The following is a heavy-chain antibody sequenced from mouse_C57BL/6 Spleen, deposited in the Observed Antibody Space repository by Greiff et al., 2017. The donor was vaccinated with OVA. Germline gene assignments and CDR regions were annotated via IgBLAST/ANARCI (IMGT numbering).Heavy chain of an antibody. Sequence: EVKLVESGGGLVQPGGSMKLSCAASGFTFSDAWMDWVRQSPEKGLEWVAEIRNKANNYATYYAESVKGRFTISRDDSKSSVYLQMNSLRAEDTGIYYCTRGSFYFDYWGQGTTLTVSS. J-gene: IGHJ2*01. CDR3: TRGSFYFDY. CDR2: IRNKANNYAT. CDR1: GFTFSDAW. V-gene: IGHV6-6*01.